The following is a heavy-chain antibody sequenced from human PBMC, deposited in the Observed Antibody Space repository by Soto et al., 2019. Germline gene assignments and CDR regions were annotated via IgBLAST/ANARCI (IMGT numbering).Heavy chain of an antibody. J-gene: IGHJ3*02. Sequence: GGSLRLSCAASGFTFSSYSMNWVRQAPGKGLEWVSSISSSSSYIYYADSGKGRFTISRDNAKNSLYLQMNSLRAEDTAVYYCASGSDPNAFDIWGQGTMVTVSS. CDR2: ISSSSSYI. CDR3: ASGSDPNAFDI. D-gene: IGHD3-10*01. CDR1: GFTFSSYS. V-gene: IGHV3-21*01.